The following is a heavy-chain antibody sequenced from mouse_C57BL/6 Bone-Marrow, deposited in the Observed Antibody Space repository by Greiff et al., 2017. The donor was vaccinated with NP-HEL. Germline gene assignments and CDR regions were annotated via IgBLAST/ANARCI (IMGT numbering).Heavy chain of an antibody. D-gene: IGHD2-1*01. J-gene: IGHJ4*01. Sequence: EVQGVESGGGLVQPGGSLSLSCAASGFTFTDYYMSWVRQPPGKALEWLGFIRNKANGYTTESSASVKGRFTISRDNSQSILYLQMNALRAEDSATYYCARYLGGNSFFYAMDYWGQGTSVTVSS. CDR2: IRNKANGYTT. CDR1: GFTFTDYY. CDR3: ARYLGGNSFFYAMDY. V-gene: IGHV7-3*01.